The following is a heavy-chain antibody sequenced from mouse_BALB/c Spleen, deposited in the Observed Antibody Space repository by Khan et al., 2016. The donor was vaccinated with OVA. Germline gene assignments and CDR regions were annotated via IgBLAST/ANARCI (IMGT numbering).Heavy chain of an antibody. CDR2: ISYSGNT. CDR1: GYSITSDYA. V-gene: IGHV3-2*02. CDR3: ARVYGGDFDY. Sequence: EVKLEVSRPGLVKPSQSLSLTCTVTGYSITSDYAWNWIRQFPGNKLEWMGYISYSGNTKYNPSLKSRISITRDTSKNQFFLQLNSVIIEDTATYYCARVYGGDFDYWGQGTTLTVSS. D-gene: IGHD1-1*01. J-gene: IGHJ2*01.